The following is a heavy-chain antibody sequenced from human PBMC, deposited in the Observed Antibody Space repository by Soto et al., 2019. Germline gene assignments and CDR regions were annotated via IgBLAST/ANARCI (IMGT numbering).Heavy chain of an antibody. CDR2: INSDGSST. J-gene: IGHJ4*02. CDR1: GFTFSSYW. Sequence: EVQLVESGGGLVQPGGSLRLSCAASGFTFSSYWMHWVRQAPGKGLVWVSRINSDGSSTSYADSVKGRFTISRDNAKNTLYLQMNSLRADDTAVYYCARDPEGDYYDSSGTTNDCWGQGTLVTVSS. V-gene: IGHV3-74*01. CDR3: ARDPEGDYYDSSGTTNDC. D-gene: IGHD3-22*01.